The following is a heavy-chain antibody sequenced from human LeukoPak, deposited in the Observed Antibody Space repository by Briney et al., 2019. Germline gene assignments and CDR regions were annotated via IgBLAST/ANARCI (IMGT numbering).Heavy chain of an antibody. CDR3: ARLSGRVVCSAGSCYIDS. Sequence: GESLKISCKGSGYRFTSDWIGWVRQMPGKGLEWMGIIYPGDSDTRYSPSFQGQVTISADKSVNTAYLQWSSLKASDTAMYYCARLSGRVVCSAGSCYIDSWGQGALVTVSS. D-gene: IGHD2-15*01. J-gene: IGHJ4*02. V-gene: IGHV5-51*01. CDR1: GYRFTSDW. CDR2: IYPGDSDT.